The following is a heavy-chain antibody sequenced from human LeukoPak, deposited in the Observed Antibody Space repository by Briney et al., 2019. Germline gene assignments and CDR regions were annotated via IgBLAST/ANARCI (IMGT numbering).Heavy chain of an antibody. V-gene: IGHV4-34*01. J-gene: IGHJ6*03. D-gene: IGHD1-7*01. Sequence: PSENLSLTCAVYGGSFSGYYWSWIRQPPGKGLEWIGEINHSGSTNYNPSLKSRVTISVDTSKNQFSLKLSSVTAADTAVYYCARENWNYGGYYYYYYMDVWGKGTTVTVSS. CDR2: INHSGST. CDR3: ARENWNYGGYYYYYYMDV. CDR1: GGSFSGYY.